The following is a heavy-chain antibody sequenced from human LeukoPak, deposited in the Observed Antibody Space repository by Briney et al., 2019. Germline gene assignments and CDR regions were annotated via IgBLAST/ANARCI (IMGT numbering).Heavy chain of an antibody. CDR2: IYSGSGT. CDR3: ARDSCTTPPCSEY. CDR1: GFTVNSNY. J-gene: IGHJ4*02. Sequence: GGSLRLSCAASGFTVNSNYMTWVRQAPGKGLEWVSIIYSGSGTYYADSVKGRFTISTDNSKNTLFLQMTSLRAEETAVYYCARDSCTTPPCSEYWGQGTLVTVSS. V-gene: IGHV3-66*01. D-gene: IGHD2-8*01.